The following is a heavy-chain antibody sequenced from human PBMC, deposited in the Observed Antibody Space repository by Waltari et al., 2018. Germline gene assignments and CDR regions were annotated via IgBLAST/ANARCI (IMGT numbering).Heavy chain of an antibody. CDR1: GGSISTYS. CDR3: ARGMVRGVNAYFQY. V-gene: IGHV4-59*01. D-gene: IGHD3-10*01. J-gene: IGHJ1*01. Sequence: QVQLQESGPGLVKPSETLSLTCTVPGGSISTYSWSWIRQPPGKGLEWIGYIYYSGSTNYNPSLKSRVTISVDTSKNQFSLKLSSVTAADTAVYYCARGMVRGVNAYFQYWGQGTLVTVSS. CDR2: IYYSGST.